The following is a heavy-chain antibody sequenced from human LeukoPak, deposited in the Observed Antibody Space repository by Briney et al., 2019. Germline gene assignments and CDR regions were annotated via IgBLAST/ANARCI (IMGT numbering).Heavy chain of an antibody. V-gene: IGHV4-34*01. CDR3: ARAPRPDFWSGYYRFDY. Sequence: SETLSLTCAVYGGSFSGYYWSWIRQPPGKGLEWIGEINHSGSTNYNPSLKSRVTISVDTSKNQFSLKLSSVTAADTAVYYCARAPRPDFWSGYYRFDYWGQGTLVIVSS. CDR2: INHSGST. D-gene: IGHD3-3*01. J-gene: IGHJ4*02. CDR1: GGSFSGYY.